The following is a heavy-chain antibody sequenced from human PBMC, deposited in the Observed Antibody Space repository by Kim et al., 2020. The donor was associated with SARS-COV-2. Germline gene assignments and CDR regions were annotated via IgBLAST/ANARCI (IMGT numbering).Heavy chain of an antibody. J-gene: IGHJ4*02. V-gene: IGHV4-39*07. CDR3: ARHKLAVIVSYFDF. D-gene: IGHD2-21*01. Sequence: YNPSLVSRVTISADTSKNQFSLKMTSVSAADTARYFCARHKLAVIVSYFDFWGQGSQVTVSS.